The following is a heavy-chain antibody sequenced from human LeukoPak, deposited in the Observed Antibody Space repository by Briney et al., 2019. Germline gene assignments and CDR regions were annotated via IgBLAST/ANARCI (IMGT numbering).Heavy chain of an antibody. D-gene: IGHD3-22*01. CDR1: GFTFSSYA. CDR2: ISGSGGST. V-gene: IGHV3-23*01. CDR3: AKDVYDSSGYYKDTYYYYGMDV. Sequence: GGSLRLSCAASGFTFSSYAMSWVRQAPGKGLEWVSAISGSGGSTYYADSVKGRFTISRDNSKNTLYLQMNSLRAEDTAVYYCAKDVYDSSGYYKDTYYYYGMDVWGQGTTVTVSS. J-gene: IGHJ6*02.